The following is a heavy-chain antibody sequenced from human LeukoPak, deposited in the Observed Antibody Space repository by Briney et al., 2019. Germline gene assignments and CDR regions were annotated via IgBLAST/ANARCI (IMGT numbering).Heavy chain of an antibody. D-gene: IGHD1-26*01. J-gene: IGHJ4*02. CDR3: TTIYMGATFDF. V-gene: IGHV3-15*01. Sequence: PGGSLRLSCAASGFTFTHAWMSWVRQAPGKGLEWVARIKTDNAGGTADYGAPVKGRFTISRDDSDSTLYLQMHSLKAEDTAIYYCTTIYMGATFDFWGQGALVAVSS. CDR1: GFTFTHAW. CDR2: IKTDNAGGTA.